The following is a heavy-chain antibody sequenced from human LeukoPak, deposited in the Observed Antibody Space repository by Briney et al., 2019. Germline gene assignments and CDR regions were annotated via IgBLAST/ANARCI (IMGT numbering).Heavy chain of an antibody. CDR2: IIPILGIA. V-gene: IGHV1-69*04. D-gene: IGHD5/OR15-5a*01. Sequence: SVKVSCKASGGTFSSYAISWVRQAPGQGLEWMGRIIPILGIANYAQKFQGRVTMTRDTSTSTVYLEMNSLRSDDTAVYYCARGCIRGGCFDSWGRGTLVIVSS. CDR1: GGTFSSYA. CDR3: ARGCIRGGCFDS. J-gene: IGHJ5*01.